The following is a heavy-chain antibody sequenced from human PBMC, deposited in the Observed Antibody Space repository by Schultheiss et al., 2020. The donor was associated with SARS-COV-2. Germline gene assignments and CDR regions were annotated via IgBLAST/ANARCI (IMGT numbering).Heavy chain of an antibody. J-gene: IGHJ4*02. D-gene: IGHD3-16*02. CDR1: GFTVSSNY. Sequence: GESLKISCAASGFTVSSNYMSWVRQAPGKGLEWVSVIYSGGSTYYADSVKGRFTISRDNSKNTLYLQMNSLRAEDTAVYYCARDQRLGELSSYFDYWGQGTLVTVSS. CDR2: IYSGGST. CDR3: ARDQRLGELSSYFDY. V-gene: IGHV3-66*02.